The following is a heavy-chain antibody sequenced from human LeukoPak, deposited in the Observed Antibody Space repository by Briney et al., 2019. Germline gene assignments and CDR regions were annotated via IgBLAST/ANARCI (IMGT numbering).Heavy chain of an antibody. J-gene: IGHJ4*02. D-gene: IGHD1-26*01. Sequence: GGSLRLSCAASGFTFSSYWMSWVRQAPGKGLEWVANINQDGSEKYYVDSVKGRFTISRDNAKNSLYLQMNSLRAEDTAVYYCARDRWELRGIFDYWGQGTLVTVSS. V-gene: IGHV3-7*01. CDR1: GFTFSSYW. CDR3: ARDRWELRGIFDY. CDR2: INQDGSEK.